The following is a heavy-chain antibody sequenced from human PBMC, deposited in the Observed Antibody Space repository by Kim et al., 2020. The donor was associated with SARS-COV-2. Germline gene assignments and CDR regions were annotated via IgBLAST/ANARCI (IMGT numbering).Heavy chain of an antibody. CDR3: VLRNSVSYHGPFDY. V-gene: IGHV3-30*03. J-gene: IGHJ4*02. D-gene: IGHD1-26*01. CDR1: GFTFSSYG. CDR2: ISYDGSNK. Sequence: GGSLRLSCAASGFTFSSYGMHWVRQAPGKGLEWVAVISYDGSNKYDADSVKGRFTISRDNSKNTLYLQMNSLGAEDTAVYYGVLRNSVSYHGPFDYWGQGTLGTVS.